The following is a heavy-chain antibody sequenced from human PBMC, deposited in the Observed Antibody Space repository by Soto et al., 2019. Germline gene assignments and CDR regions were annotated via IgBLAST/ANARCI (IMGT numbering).Heavy chain of an antibody. J-gene: IGHJ4*02. CDR1: GGSISSSIYY. CDR3: ARLWELTTYFDY. Sequence: SETLSLTCTVSGGSISSSIYYGGWIRQPPGKGLEWIGSIFYSGSTYYNPSLKSRVTISVDTSKNQFSLKVSSVTAADTAVYYCARLWELTTYFDYWGQGALVTVSS. V-gene: IGHV4-39*01. CDR2: IFYSGST. D-gene: IGHD1-26*01.